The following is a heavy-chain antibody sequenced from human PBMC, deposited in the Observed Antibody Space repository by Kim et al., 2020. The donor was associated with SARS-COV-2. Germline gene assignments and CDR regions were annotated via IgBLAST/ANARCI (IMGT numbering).Heavy chain of an antibody. CDR1: GGTFSSYS. CDR2: IIPILGIA. V-gene: IGHV1-69*04. D-gene: IGHD2-8*01. J-gene: IGHJ5*01. CDR3: ARVYGIKLGCTNGVCPWFD. Sequence: SVKVSCKASGGTFSSYSISWVRQAPGQGLEWMGRIIPILGIANYAQKFQGRVTITADKSTSTAYMELSSLRSEDTAVYYCARVYGIKLGCTNGVCPWFD.